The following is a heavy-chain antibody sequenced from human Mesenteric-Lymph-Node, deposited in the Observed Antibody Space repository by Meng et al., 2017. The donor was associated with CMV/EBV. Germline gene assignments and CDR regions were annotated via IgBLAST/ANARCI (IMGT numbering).Heavy chain of an antibody. V-gene: IGHV4-34*01. CDR3: ARHQRWLKSEGGFNY. CDR1: GGSFSGYY. CDR2: INHSGST. Sequence: PGGAGSLKPLGTRSPTCGVYGGSFSGYYWSWIRQPPGKGLEWIGEINHSGSTNYNPSLKSRVTISVDTSKNQFSLKLSSVTAADTAVYYCARHQRWLKSEGGFNYWGQGTLVTVSS. J-gene: IGHJ4*02. D-gene: IGHD4-23*01.